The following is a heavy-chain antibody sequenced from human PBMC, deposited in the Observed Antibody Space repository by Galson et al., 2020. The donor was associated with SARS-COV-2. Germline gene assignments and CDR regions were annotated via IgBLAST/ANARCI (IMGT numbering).Heavy chain of an antibody. CDR3: ARVGRYFDSSGYSDGMDV. D-gene: IGHD3-22*01. V-gene: IGHV4-31*03. CDR2: IYYSGST. Sequence: SETLSLTCTVSGGSISSGVYYWSWIRQHPGKGLVWIGYIYYSGSTYYNPSHKRRVTIPVDTSKNQFSLKLGSVTAADTAVYYCARVGRYFDSSGYSDGMDVWGQESTVTVSS. CDR1: GGSISSGVYY. J-gene: IGHJ6*02.